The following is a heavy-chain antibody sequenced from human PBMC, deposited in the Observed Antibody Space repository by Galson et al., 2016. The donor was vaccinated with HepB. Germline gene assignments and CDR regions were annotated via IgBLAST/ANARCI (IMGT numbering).Heavy chain of an antibody. CDR3: ARQTTVTFGAYVDY. CDR1: GGSITSGAYY. D-gene: IGHD4-17*01. V-gene: IGHV4-31*03. J-gene: IGHJ4*02. CDR2: IYYSGST. Sequence: TLSLTCTVSGGSITSGAYYWSWIRQHPGRGLEWFGYIYYSGSTYYNPSLRSRVSMSVDPSKSQFSLKLTSVTAADTAVYYCARQTTVTFGAYVDYWGQGYLVTVSS.